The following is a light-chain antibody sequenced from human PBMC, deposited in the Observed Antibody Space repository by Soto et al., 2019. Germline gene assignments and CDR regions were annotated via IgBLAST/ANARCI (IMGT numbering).Light chain of an antibody. CDR1: QSISSW. J-gene: IGKJ1*01. Sequence: DIQMTQSPSTLSASVGDRVTITCRASQSISSWLAWYQEKPGKARKLLFYKPSSLESGGPSRFSGSGSGTEFTLTISSLQPDDFATYDCQQYNSYWTFGQGTKVEIK. CDR2: KPS. V-gene: IGKV1-5*03. CDR3: QQYNSYWT.